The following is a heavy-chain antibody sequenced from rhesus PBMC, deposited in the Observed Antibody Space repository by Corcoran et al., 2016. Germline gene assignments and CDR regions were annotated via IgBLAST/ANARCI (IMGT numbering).Heavy chain of an antibody. J-gene: IGHJ4*01. V-gene: IGHV4-65*01. CDR3: ARAPVLYFDY. CDR1: GGSVSSSNW. CDR2: ISGSSGST. D-gene: IGHD2-21*01. Sequence: QVQLQESGPGLVKPSETLSLTCAVSGGSVSSSNWWSWTRQPPGKGLEWIGYISGSSGSTYYNPSLKSRVTISTDTSKNQFSLKLSSVTAADTAVYYCARAPVLYFDYWGQGVLVTVSS.